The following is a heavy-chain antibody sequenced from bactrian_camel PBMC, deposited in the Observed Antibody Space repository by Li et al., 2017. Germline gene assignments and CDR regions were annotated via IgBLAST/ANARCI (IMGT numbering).Heavy chain of an antibody. CDR2: IATGSGNT. CDR1: GYTVTAYC. CDR3: TAKRSQTSLYCNTGRMVGSYAY. V-gene: IGHV3S1*01. D-gene: IGHD1*01. J-gene: IGHJ4*01. Sequence: HVQLVESGGGSVQTGGSLTLSCVASGYTVTAYCMGWFRQVPGKEREGVARIATGSGNTYYADSVKGRFTISQDNAKNVMSLEMVDLKPEDSAMYYCTAKRSQTSLYCNTGRMVGSYAYWGQGTQVTVSS.